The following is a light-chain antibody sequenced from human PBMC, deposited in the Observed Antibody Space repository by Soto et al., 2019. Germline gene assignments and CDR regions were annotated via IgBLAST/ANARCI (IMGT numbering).Light chain of an antibody. CDR2: EVT. CDR1: SSDVGGYHS. V-gene: IGLV2-8*01. CDR3: TSYAGGNNV. Sequence: QSALTQPPSASGSPGQSVPISCTGTSSDVGGYHSVSWYQQYPGKVPKLMVYEVTKRPSGVPDRFSGSKSGNTASLTVSGLQADDEADYYCTSYAGGNNVFGTGTKVTVL. J-gene: IGLJ1*01.